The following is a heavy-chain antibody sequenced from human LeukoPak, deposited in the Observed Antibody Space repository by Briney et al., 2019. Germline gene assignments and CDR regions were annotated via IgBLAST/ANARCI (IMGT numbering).Heavy chain of an antibody. CDR3: ASVVYGGNYVDD. J-gene: IGHJ4*02. CDR2: VYDSGST. CDR1: GGSITSRANY. V-gene: IGHV4-39*07. D-gene: IGHD4-23*01. Sequence: PSESLSLTCTVSGGSITSRANYWGWIRQPPGKGLEWIGSVYDSGSTYNNSSLKSRLTMPVDTSKNQFSLKLSSVTAADTAVYYCASVVYGGNYVDDWGRGTLVSASS.